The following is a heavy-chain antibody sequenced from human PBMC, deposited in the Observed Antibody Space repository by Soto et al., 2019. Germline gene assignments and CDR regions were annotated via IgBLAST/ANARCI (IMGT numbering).Heavy chain of an antibody. D-gene: IGHD3-16*01. Sequence: PGGSLRLSCAASGFTFSTYSMNWVRQAPGKGLEWVSSISGSSTYIYYADSVKGRFTISRDNAKNSLYLQMNSLRAEDTAVYYCARDPPLLGVQYYFDYWGQGTLVTVSS. CDR1: GFTFSTYS. CDR2: ISGSSTYI. J-gene: IGHJ4*02. V-gene: IGHV3-21*01. CDR3: ARDPPLLGVQYYFDY.